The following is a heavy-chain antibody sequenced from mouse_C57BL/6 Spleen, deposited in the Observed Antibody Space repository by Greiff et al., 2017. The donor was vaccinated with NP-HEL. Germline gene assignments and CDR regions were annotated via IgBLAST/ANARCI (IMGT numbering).Heavy chain of an antibody. Sequence: DVKLQESGPGLVKPSQSLSLTCSVTGYSITSGYYWNWIRQFPGNKLVWMGYISYDGSNNYNPSLKNRISITRDTSKNQFFLKLNSVTTEDTATYYCARNYGSFYFDYWGQGTTLTVSS. CDR1: GYSITSGYY. D-gene: IGHD1-1*01. V-gene: IGHV3-6*01. CDR2: ISYDGSN. CDR3: ARNYGSFYFDY. J-gene: IGHJ2*01.